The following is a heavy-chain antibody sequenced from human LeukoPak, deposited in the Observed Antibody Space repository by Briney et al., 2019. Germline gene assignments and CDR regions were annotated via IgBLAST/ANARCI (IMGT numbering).Heavy chain of an antibody. D-gene: IGHD3-10*01. V-gene: IGHV2-70*01. CDR2: IDWDDDK. Sequence: SGPALVKPTQTLTLTCTFSGFSLTTRGMYVSWIRQPPGKALEWLAHIDWDDDKYYSTGLKTRLTISKDTSKNQVVLTMTNMDPVDTATYYCARIQTHYLDYWGQGILVTVSS. J-gene: IGHJ4*02. CDR3: ARIQTHYLDY. CDR1: GFSLTTRGMY.